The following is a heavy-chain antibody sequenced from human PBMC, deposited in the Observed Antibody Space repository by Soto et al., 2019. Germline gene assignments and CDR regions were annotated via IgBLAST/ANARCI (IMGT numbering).Heavy chain of an antibody. V-gene: IGHV4-30-4*01. D-gene: IGHD5-18*01. J-gene: IGHJ6*02. Sequence: CTVSGGSISSGDYYWSWIRQPPGKGLEWIGYIYYSGSTYYNPSLKSRVAISVDTSKNQFSLKLSSVTAADTAVYYCARGNRAVDTAMVNYYGMDVWGQGTTVTVSS. CDR2: IYYSGST. CDR1: GGSISSGDYY. CDR3: ARGNRAVDTAMVNYYGMDV.